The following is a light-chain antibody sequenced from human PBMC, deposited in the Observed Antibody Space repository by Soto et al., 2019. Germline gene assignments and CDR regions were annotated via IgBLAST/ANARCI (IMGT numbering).Light chain of an antibody. V-gene: IGKV3-20*01. Sequence: EIVLTQSPDTLSLSPGERATLSCRASQIITSGYLAWYQQTRGQAPRLLIYGASIRATGVPGRFSGSGSGTDFTLSISGLEPEDFALYYCQQYGSSPRTFVQGTKVEIK. J-gene: IGKJ2*01. CDR2: GAS. CDR3: QQYGSSPRT. CDR1: QIITSGY.